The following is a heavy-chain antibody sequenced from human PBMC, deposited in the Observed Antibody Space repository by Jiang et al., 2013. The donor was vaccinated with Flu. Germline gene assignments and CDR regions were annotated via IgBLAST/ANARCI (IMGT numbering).Heavy chain of an antibody. CDR3: ARDEATSGYGRLNWFDP. J-gene: IGHJ5*02. Sequence: LKSRVTISVDKSKNQXSLKLSSVTAADTAVYYCARDEATSGYGRLNWFDPWGQGTLVTVSS. V-gene: IGHV4-4*02. D-gene: IGHD3-22*01.